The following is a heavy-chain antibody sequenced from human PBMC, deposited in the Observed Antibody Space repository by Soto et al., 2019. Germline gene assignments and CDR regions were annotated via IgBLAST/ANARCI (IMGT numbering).Heavy chain of an antibody. Sequence: QVQLGQSGDEVRNPGSSVKVSCKASGYIFVNYGIAWVRQAPGQGLEWMGWISPYSGNTHYASKVQGRHTMTTSTSTRQAYMDLERLTPDDTAVYYCAMADNYVTPTPHDVWGQGTTVTVSS. J-gene: IGHJ6*02. CDR2: ISPYSGNT. CDR1: GYIFVNYG. V-gene: IGHV1-18*01. D-gene: IGHD3-10*02. CDR3: AMADNYVTPTPHDV.